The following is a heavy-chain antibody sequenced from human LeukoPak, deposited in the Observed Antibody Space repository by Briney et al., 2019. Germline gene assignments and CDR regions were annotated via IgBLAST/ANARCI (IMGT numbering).Heavy chain of an antibody. CDR3: AKDPRGDVYDFWSGHFDY. CDR2: ISGSGGST. V-gene: IGHV3-23*01. J-gene: IGHJ4*02. D-gene: IGHD3-3*01. CDR1: GFTFSSYA. Sequence: GGSLRLSRAASGFTFSSYAMSWVRQAPGKGLEWVSAISGSGGSTYYADSVKGRFTISRDNSKNTLYLQMNSLRAEDTAVYYCAKDPRGDVYDFWSGHFDYWGQGTLVTVSS.